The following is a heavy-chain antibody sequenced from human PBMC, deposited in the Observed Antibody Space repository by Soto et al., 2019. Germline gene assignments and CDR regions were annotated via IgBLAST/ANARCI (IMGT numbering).Heavy chain of an antibody. CDR2: VSYGGTT. Sequence: SETLSLTXTASGGSISSGTYYWGWIRQPPGKGLEWIGSVSYGGTTYYNPSLQSRVALSVDTSKKQFSLNMTSVTAADTAVYYCARHGSYYDRSGYVDYWGQGTLVTVSS. CDR3: ARHGSYYDRSGYVDY. CDR1: GGSISSGTYY. V-gene: IGHV4-39*01. D-gene: IGHD3-22*01. J-gene: IGHJ4*02.